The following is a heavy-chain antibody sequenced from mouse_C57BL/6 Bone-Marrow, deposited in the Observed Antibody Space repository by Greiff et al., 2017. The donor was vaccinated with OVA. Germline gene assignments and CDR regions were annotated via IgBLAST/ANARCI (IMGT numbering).Heavy chain of an antibody. V-gene: IGHV1-66*01. Sequence: QVQLQQSGPELVKPGASVKISCKASGYSFTSYYIHWVKQRPGQGLEWIGWIYPGSGNTKYNEKFKGKATLTADTSSSTAYMQLSSLTSEDSAVYYCARDLPITTVVATGYFDYWGQGTTLTVSS. D-gene: IGHD1-1*01. CDR1: GYSFTSYY. CDR2: IYPGSGNT. J-gene: IGHJ2*01. CDR3: ARDLPITTVVATGYFDY.